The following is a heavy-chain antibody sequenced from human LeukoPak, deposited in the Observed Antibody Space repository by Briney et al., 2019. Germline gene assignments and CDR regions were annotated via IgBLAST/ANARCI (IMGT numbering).Heavy chain of an antibody. CDR2: IKQDGSEK. CDR1: GFTFSSYW. CDR3: ARDLEETVTKGNDY. Sequence: GGSLRLSCAASGFTFSSYWMSWVRQAPGKGLEWVANIKQDGSEKYYVDSVKGRFTISRDNARNSLYLQMNSLRAEDTAVYYCARDLEETVTKGNDYWGQGTLVTVSS. J-gene: IGHJ4*02. V-gene: IGHV3-7*01. D-gene: IGHD4-17*01.